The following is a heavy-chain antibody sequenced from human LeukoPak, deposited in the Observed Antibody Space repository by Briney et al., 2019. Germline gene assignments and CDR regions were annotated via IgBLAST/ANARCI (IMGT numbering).Heavy chain of an antibody. CDR3: ARTLAAAGLENY. J-gene: IGHJ4*02. Sequence: PGGSLRLSCAASGFTFSSYAMSWVRQAPGKGPEWVSAISGSGGSTYYADSVKGRFTISRDNSKNTLYLQMNSLSAEDTAVYYCARTLAAAGLENYWGQGTLVTVSS. CDR2: ISGSGGST. D-gene: IGHD6-13*01. V-gene: IGHV3-23*01. CDR1: GFTFSSYA.